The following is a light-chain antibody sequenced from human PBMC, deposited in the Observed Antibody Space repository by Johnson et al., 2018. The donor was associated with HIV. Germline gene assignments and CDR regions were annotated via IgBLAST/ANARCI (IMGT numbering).Light chain of an antibody. Sequence: QSVLTQPPSVSAAPGQKVTISCSGTNSNIGNNFVSWYQQFPGTAPRLLIYEKNKRPSGIPDRFSASKSGTSATLALTGLQTGDEADYYCGTWDSSLSAHYVFGTGTKVTVL. CDR2: EKN. CDR3: GTWDSSLSAHYV. CDR1: NSNIGNNF. V-gene: IGLV1-51*02. J-gene: IGLJ1*01.